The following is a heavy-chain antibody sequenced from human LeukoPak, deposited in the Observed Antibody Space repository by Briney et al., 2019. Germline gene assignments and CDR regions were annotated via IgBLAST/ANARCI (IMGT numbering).Heavy chain of an antibody. CDR1: GGSISSYY. V-gene: IGHV4-59*01. Sequence: SETLSLTCTVSGGSISSYYWSWIRQPPGKGLEWIGYIYYSGSTNYNPSLKSRVTTSVDTSKNQFSLKLSSVTAADTAVYYCARGRSSVDYWGQGTLVTVSS. CDR3: ARGRSSVDY. CDR2: IYYSGST. D-gene: IGHD6-19*01. J-gene: IGHJ4*02.